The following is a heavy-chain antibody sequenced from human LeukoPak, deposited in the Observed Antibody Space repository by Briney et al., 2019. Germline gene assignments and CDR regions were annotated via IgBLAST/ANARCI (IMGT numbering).Heavy chain of an antibody. CDR1: GFTFNNYA. Sequence: GTSLRLSCAASGFTFNNYAMHWVRQAPGKGLEWVAFTSYDGSSQFYADSVKGRFSISRDNSKNTLYLQMNSLRAEDTAVYYCARVGVAWDIVVVPAAGYFQHWGQGTLVTVSS. J-gene: IGHJ1*01. CDR2: TSYDGSSQ. D-gene: IGHD2-2*01. CDR3: ARVGVAWDIVVVPAAGYFQH. V-gene: IGHV3-30*03.